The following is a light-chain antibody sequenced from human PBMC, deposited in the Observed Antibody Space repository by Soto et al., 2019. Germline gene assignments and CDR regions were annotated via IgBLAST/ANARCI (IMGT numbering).Light chain of an antibody. J-gene: IGKJ1*01. CDR3: QQYGSSTPWT. Sequence: EIVMKQSPATLSVSPGERATLXXRASQSVSRNLAWYQQKPGQAPRLXXYGASTRATGIPARFSGSGSGTDFTLTISRLEPEAFAVYYYQQYGSSTPWTFGPGTKVEIK. V-gene: IGKV3D-15*02. CDR1: QSVSRN. CDR2: GAS.